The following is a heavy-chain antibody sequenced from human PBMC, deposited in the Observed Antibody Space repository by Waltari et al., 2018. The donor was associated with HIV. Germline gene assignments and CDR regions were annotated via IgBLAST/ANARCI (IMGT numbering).Heavy chain of an antibody. D-gene: IGHD2-2*02. CDR2: MNTDGSST. J-gene: IGHJ6*02. Sequence: EVQLVESGGGLVQPGGSLRLSCAASGFTFSSYWIHWVRQAPGKGLVWGLRMNTDGSSTSYANSVKGRFTISRDNAKNTLYLQMNSLRAEDTAVYYCARGGHCSGISCYTGDYSYGLDVWGQGTTVTVSS. CDR3: ARGGHCSGISCYTGDYSYGLDV. CDR1: GFTFSSYW. V-gene: IGHV3-74*01.